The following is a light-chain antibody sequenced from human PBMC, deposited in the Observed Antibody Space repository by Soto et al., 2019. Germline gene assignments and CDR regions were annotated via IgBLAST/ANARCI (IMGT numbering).Light chain of an antibody. CDR3: QQYRGT. CDR2: DAS. Sequence: DIQMTQSPSTLSASVGDRVTITCRASQSISSWLAWYQQKPGKAPKLLIYDASSLESGVSSRFSGSGSGTEFTLTISSLQPDDFSTYYCQQYRGTFGQGTKLEIK. J-gene: IGKJ2*02. CDR1: QSISSW. V-gene: IGKV1-5*01.